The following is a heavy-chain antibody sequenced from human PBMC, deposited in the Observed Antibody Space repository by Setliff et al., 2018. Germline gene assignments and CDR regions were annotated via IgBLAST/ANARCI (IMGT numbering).Heavy chain of an antibody. V-gene: IGHV3-7*03. CDR3: AREIWNMYDNSWSGYSDL. J-gene: IGHJ5*02. CDR2: IRQDATNK. CDR1: GFSISNYW. Sequence: GGSLRLSCVASGFSISNYWMAWVRQAPGKGLEWVADIRQDATNKYYVDSVEGRLTISRDNSKNSLFLEMNSLRVEDTALYQCAREIWNMYDNSWSGYSDLWGQGTLVTVSS. D-gene: IGHD3-3*01.